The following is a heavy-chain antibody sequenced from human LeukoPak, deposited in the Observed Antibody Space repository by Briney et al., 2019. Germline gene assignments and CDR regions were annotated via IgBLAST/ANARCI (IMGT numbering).Heavy chain of an antibody. D-gene: IGHD6-19*01. CDR2: IYTSGST. CDR1: GDSISSGSYY. V-gene: IGHV4-61*02. CDR3: ARGQWLVFDY. J-gene: IGHJ4*02. Sequence: SETLSLTCTVSGDSISSGSYYWSWIRQPAGKGLEWIGRIYTSGSTNYNPSLKSRVTISVDTSKNQFSLKLSSVTAADTAVYYCARGQWLVFDYWGQGTLVTVSS.